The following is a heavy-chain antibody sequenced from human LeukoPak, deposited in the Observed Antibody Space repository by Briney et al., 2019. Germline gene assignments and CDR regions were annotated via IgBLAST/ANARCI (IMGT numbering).Heavy chain of an antibody. D-gene: IGHD3-16*02. CDR3: AREGSYDYVWGSYRYRGYYFDY. CDR1: GGSISSYY. J-gene: IGHJ4*02. V-gene: IGHV4-59*01. Sequence: SETLSLTCTVSGGSISSYYWSWIRQPPGKGLEWIGYIYYSGSTNYNPSLKSRVTISVDTSKNQFSLKLSSVTAADTAVYYCAREGSYDYVWGSYRYRGYYFDYWGQGTLVTVSS. CDR2: IYYSGST.